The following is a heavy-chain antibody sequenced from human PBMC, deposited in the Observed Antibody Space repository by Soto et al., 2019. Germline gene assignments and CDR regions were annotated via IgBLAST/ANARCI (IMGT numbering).Heavy chain of an antibody. V-gene: IGHV3-23*01. Sequence: GGSLRLSCAASGFTFSSYAMSWVCQAPGKGLEWVSAISGSGGSTYYADSVKGRFTISRENSKNTLYLQMNSLRAEDTAVYYCAKTTLIVLMVYGPTTFDYWGQGTLVTVSS. CDR3: AKTTLIVLMVYGPTTFDY. D-gene: IGHD2-8*01. CDR2: ISGSGGST. CDR1: GFTFSSYA. J-gene: IGHJ4*02.